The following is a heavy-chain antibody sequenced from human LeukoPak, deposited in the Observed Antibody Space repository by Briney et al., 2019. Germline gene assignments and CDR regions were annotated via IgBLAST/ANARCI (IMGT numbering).Heavy chain of an antibody. Sequence: GRSLRLSCAASGFTFSSYGMHWVRQAPGKGLEWVAVISYDGSNKYYADSVKGRFTISRDSSKNTLYLQMNSLRAEDTAVYYCAKVSGVFIVGAYDYWGQGTLVTVSS. CDR3: AKVSGVFIVGAYDY. J-gene: IGHJ4*02. D-gene: IGHD1-26*01. V-gene: IGHV3-30*18. CDR1: GFTFSSYG. CDR2: ISYDGSNK.